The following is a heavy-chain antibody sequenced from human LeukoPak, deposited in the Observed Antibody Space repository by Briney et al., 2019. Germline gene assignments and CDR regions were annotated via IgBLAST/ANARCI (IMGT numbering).Heavy chain of an antibody. CDR1: GYSFTSYW. CDR3: ARRGTAPHVRYFDL. V-gene: IGHV5-51*01. Sequence: GESLKISCKGSGYSFTSYWIGWVRQMPGKGLEWMGIIYPGDSDTRYSPSFQGQVTISADKPIGTAYPQWSSLKASDTAMYYCARRGTAPHVRYFDLWGRGTLVTVSS. CDR2: IYPGDSDT. D-gene: IGHD3-16*01. J-gene: IGHJ2*01.